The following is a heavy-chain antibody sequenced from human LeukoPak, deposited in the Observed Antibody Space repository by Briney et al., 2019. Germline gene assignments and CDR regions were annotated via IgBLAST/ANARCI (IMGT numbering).Heavy chain of an antibody. D-gene: IGHD5/OR15-5a*01. CDR1: GYTFTSYG. Sequence: ASVKVSCKASGYTFTSYGISWVRQAPGQGLEWMGWINAGNGNTKYSQKFQGRVTITRDTSASTAYMELSSLRSEDTAVYYCARGYRVYKGVVVTSDYWGQGTLVTVSS. CDR3: ARGYRVYKGVVVTSDY. J-gene: IGHJ4*02. V-gene: IGHV1-3*01. CDR2: INAGNGNT.